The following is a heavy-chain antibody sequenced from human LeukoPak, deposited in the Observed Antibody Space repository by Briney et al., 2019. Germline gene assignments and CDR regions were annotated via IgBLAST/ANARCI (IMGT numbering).Heavy chain of an antibody. CDR2: IYYSGCT. CDR3: ARSRNTIFGVVIDS. CDR1: GGSISSYY. D-gene: IGHD3-3*01. J-gene: IGHJ5*01. V-gene: IGHV4-59*01. Sequence: SETLSLTCTVSGGSISSYYWSWIRQPPGKGLEWIGYIYYSGCTNYNPSLKSRVTISVDTSKNQFSLKLSSVTAADTAVYYCARSRNTIFGVVIDSWGQGTLVTVSS.